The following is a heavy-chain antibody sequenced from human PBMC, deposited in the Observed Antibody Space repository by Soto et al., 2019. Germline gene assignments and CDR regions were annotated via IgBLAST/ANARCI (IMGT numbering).Heavy chain of an antibody. D-gene: IGHD5-18*01. CDR3: ARDEDAAMPHFFDY. CDR1: GYTCTIYG. Sequence: GASVKVSCKASGYTCTIYGISCVLQSPVQGLDWMGWISAYNGNTNYAQKLQGRVTMTTDTSTSTAYMELRSLRSDDTAVYYCARDEDAAMPHFFDYWGQGTPVTVSS. CDR2: ISAYNGNT. V-gene: IGHV1-18*04. J-gene: IGHJ4*02.